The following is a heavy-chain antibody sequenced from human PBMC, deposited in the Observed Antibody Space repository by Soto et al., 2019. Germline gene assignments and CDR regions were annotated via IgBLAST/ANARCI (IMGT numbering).Heavy chain of an antibody. D-gene: IGHD1-26*01. Sequence: GESLKISCKGSGYSFTSHWIAWVRQMPGKGLEWMGIMYPGESDTRYSPSFQGQVTISADKSISTACLQWSSLKASDTAMYYCARIYSGTYRLDVWGQGTTVTVSS. CDR1: GYSFTSHW. V-gene: IGHV5-51*01. J-gene: IGHJ6*02. CDR2: MYPGESDT. CDR3: ARIYSGTYRLDV.